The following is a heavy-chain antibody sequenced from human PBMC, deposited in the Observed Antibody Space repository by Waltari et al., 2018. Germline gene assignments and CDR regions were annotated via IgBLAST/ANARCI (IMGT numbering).Heavy chain of an antibody. Sequence: QVQLVESGGGVVQPGRSLRLSCAASGFTFSTYGMPWVRQAPGKGLEWVAVIWFDGSNKYYADSVKGRFTISRDNSENTLSLQMNNLRAEDTAVYYCARTTYFLDYWGQGTLVTVSS. CDR1: GFTFSTYG. V-gene: IGHV3-33*01. J-gene: IGHJ4*02. CDR3: ARTTYFLDY. D-gene: IGHD1-1*01. CDR2: IWFDGSNK.